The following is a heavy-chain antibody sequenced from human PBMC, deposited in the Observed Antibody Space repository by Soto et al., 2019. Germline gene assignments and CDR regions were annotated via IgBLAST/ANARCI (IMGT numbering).Heavy chain of an antibody. CDR1: GYTFTSYA. V-gene: IGHV1-3*01. CDR2: INAGNGNT. CDR3: ARGKHFYGSGTPPEGGY. D-gene: IGHD3-10*01. J-gene: IGHJ4*02. Sequence: ASVKVSCKASGYTFTSYAMHWVRQAPGQRLEWMGWINAGNGNTKYSQKFQGRVTITRDTSASTAYMELSSLRSEDTAVYYCARGKHFYGSGTPPEGGYWGQGTLVTVSS.